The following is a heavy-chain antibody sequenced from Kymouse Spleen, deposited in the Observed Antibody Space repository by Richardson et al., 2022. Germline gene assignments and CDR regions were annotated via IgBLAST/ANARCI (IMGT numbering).Heavy chain of an antibody. CDR1: GFTFSSYG. D-gene: IGHD3-10*01. V-gene: IGHV3-30*18. CDR3: AKCGTMVRGVIDWFDP. CDR2: ISYDGSNK. Sequence: QVQLVESGGGVVQPGRSLRLSCAASGFTFSSYGMHWVRQAPGKGLEWVAVISYDGSNKYYADSVKGRFTISRDNSKNTLYLQMNSLRAEDTAVYYCAKCGTMVRGVIDWFDPWGQGTLVTVSS. J-gene: IGHJ5*02.